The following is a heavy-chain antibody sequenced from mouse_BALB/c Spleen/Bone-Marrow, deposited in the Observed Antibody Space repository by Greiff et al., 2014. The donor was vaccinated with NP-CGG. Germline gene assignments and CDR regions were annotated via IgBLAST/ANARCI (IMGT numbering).Heavy chain of an antibody. V-gene: IGHV5-6-4*01. CDR3: TRDRYYGNSFAY. Sequence: EVKLMESGGGLVKPGGSLKLSCAASGFTFSSYTMSWIRQTPEKRLEWVATISSGGSYTYYPDSVKGRFTIPRDNAKNTLYLQMISLKSEDTAMYYCTRDRYYGNSFAYWGQGTLVTVSA. D-gene: IGHD2-1*01. CDR1: GFTFSSYT. J-gene: IGHJ3*01. CDR2: ISSGGSYT.